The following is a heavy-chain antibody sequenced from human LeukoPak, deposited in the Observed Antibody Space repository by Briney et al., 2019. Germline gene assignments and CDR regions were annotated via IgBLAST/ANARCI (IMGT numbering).Heavy chain of an antibody. CDR3: ARAGGSSSTSREAPAEYGMDV. J-gene: IGHJ6*02. V-gene: IGHV1-2*02. D-gene: IGHD2-2*01. Sequence: ASVKVSCTASGYTFTGYYMHWVRQAPGQGLEWMGWINPNSGGTNNAQKFQGRATMTRDTPISTASMELSRLRYDDRAVYYCARAGGSSSTSREAPAEYGMDVWGQGTTVTVSS. CDR1: GYTFTGYY. CDR2: INPNSGGT.